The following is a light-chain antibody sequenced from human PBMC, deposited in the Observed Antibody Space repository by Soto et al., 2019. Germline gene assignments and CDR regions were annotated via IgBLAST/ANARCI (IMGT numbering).Light chain of an antibody. CDR1: QSVSSN. CDR2: GAS. Sequence: EIVMTQSPATLSVSPVERATLSCRASQSVSSNLSWYQQKPGQAPRLLIYGASTRATGIPARFSGSGSGTEFTLIIRRLEPEDFAMYYCQQYGSSPRTFGQGTKVDIK. V-gene: IGKV3-15*01. CDR3: QQYGSSPRT. J-gene: IGKJ1*01.